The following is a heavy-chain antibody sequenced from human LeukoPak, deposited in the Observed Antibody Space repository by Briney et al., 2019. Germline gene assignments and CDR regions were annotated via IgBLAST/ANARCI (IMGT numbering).Heavy chain of an antibody. J-gene: IGHJ6*01. CDR1: GGSISSGSYY. CDR2: IYTSGST. V-gene: IGHV4-61*02. Sequence: SQTLSLTCTVSGGSISSGSYYWSWIRQPAGKGLEWIGRIYTSGSTNYNPSLKSRVTISVDTSKNQFSLKLSSVTAADTAVYYCAMSTDQRGYSYYGMDVWGQGTTVTVSS. D-gene: IGHD2-15*01. CDR3: AMSTDQRGYSYYGMDV.